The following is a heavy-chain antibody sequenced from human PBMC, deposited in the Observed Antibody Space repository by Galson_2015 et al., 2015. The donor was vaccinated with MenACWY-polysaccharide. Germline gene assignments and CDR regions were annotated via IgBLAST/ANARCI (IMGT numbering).Heavy chain of an antibody. J-gene: IGHJ4*01. CDR1: GATFSSYA. CDR3: AKDLGWVSEYNYGPLGLY. Sequence: SLRLSCAAPGATFSSYAFSWVRQAPGKGLEWVATISGSGRSTFYADSVQGRFILSRDNPKNTLQLQMNSLRAEDTAVYYCAKDLGWVSEYNYGPLGLYWGQGTLVTVSS. CDR2: ISGSGRST. V-gene: IGHV3-23*01. D-gene: IGHD5-18*01.